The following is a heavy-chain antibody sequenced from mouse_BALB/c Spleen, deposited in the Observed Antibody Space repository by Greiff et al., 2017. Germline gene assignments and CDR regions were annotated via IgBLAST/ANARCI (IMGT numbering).Heavy chain of an antibody. Sequence: VQLKESGAELVKPGASVKLSCTASGFNIKDTYMHWVKQRPEQGLEWIGRIDPANGNTKYDPKFQGKATITADTSSNTAYLQLSSLTSEDTAVYYCALYGNNAMDYWGQGTSVTVSS. D-gene: IGHD2-10*02. J-gene: IGHJ4*01. CDR1: GFNIKDTY. V-gene: IGHV14-3*02. CDR3: ALYGNNAMDY. CDR2: IDPANGNT.